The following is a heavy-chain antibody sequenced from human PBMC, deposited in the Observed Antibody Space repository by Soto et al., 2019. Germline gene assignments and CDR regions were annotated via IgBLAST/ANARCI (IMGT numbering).Heavy chain of an antibody. J-gene: IGHJ4*02. CDR3: ARSPGMGIPYYFDY. CDR1: GGSISSYY. V-gene: IGHV4-59*08. D-gene: IGHD7-27*01. CDR2: IYYSGST. Sequence: SETLSLTCTVSGGSISSYYWSWIRQPPGKGLEWIGYIYYSGSTNYNPSLKSRVTISVDTSKNQFSLKLSSVTAADTAVYYCARSPGMGIPYYFDYWGQGTLVTVSS.